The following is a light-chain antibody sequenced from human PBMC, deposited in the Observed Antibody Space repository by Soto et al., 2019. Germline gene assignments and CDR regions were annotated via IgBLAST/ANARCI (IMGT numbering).Light chain of an antibody. J-gene: IGKJ1*01. CDR3: QQYHNWWT. Sequence: EIVMTQSPATLSVSPGERATLSCRASQSVSNNLAWYQKKPGQAPRLLIYGASTRATGIPARFSGGGSGTEFPLTISSLQSEDFAVYYCQQYHNWWTFGQGTRVEIK. CDR2: GAS. V-gene: IGKV3-15*01. CDR1: QSVSNN.